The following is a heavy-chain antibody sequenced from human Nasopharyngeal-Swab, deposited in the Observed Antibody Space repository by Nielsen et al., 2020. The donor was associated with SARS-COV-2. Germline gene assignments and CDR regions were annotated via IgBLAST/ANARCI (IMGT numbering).Heavy chain of an antibody. CDR2: ISSSSSTM. V-gene: IGHV3-48*02. D-gene: IGHD5-18*01. J-gene: IGHJ4*02. CDR1: GFTFSSYS. Sequence: GESLKISCAASGFTFSSYSMNWVRQAPGKGLECVPYISSSSSTMYYADSVKGRFTISRDNAKNSLYLQMNSLRDEDTAVYYCARDPGYSYPYYFDYWGRGTLVTVSS. CDR3: ARDPGYSYPYYFDY.